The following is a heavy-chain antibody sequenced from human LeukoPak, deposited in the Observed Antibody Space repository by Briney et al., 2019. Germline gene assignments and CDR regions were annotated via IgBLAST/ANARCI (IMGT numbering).Heavy chain of an antibody. CDR1: GFTFSSYA. D-gene: IGHD3-10*01. CDR2: ISGSGGST. CDR3: ARGRYYGMDV. Sequence: GGSLRLSCAASGFTFSSYAMSWVRQAPGKGLEWVSAISGSGGSTNYADSVKGRFTISRDNAKNTLYLQMNSLRAEDTAVYYCARGRYYGMDVWGQGTTVTVSS. J-gene: IGHJ6*02. V-gene: IGHV3-23*01.